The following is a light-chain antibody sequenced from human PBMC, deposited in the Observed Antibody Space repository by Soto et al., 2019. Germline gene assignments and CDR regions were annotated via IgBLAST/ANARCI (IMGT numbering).Light chain of an antibody. Sequence: EIVMTQSPATLSVSPGERATLSCRAGQSISNNLAWYQQKPGQAPRLLIYGASTRATGIPARFTGSGSGTEFTLTISSLQSVDFAVYYCQQYSNWPRTFSQGTKVEIK. CDR2: GAS. V-gene: IGKV3-15*01. CDR1: QSISNN. CDR3: QQYSNWPRT. J-gene: IGKJ1*01.